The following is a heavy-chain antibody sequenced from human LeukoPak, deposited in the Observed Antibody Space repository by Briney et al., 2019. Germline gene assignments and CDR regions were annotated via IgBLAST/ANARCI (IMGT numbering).Heavy chain of an antibody. CDR2: IYHSGST. V-gene: IGHV4-38-2*02. J-gene: IGHJ4*02. CDR3: ARATLTATPYDYVWGSPIPYASDFDY. Sequence: PSETLSLTCTVSGYSISSGYYWGWIRQPPGKGLEWIGSIYHSGSTYYNPSLKSRVTISVDTSKNQFSLKLSSVTAADTAVYYCARATLTATPYDYVWGSPIPYASDFDYWGQGTLVTVSS. CDR1: GYSISSGYY. D-gene: IGHD3-16*01.